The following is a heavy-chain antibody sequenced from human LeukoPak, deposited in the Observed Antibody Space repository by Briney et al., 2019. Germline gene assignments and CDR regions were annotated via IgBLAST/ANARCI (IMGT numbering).Heavy chain of an antibody. J-gene: IGHJ4*02. Sequence: TFSSYGMSWVRQAPGKGLEYIGSIYYSGSTYYTPSLKSRVTISVDTSKNQFSLKLSSVTATDTAVYYCARHRGSSSNFDYWGQGTLVTVSS. CDR2: IYYSGST. CDR3: ARHRGSSSNFDY. CDR1: TFSSYG. V-gene: IGHV4-39*01. D-gene: IGHD6-6*01.